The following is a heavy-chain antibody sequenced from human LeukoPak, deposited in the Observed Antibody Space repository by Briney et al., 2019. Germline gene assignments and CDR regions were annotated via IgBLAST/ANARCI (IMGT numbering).Heavy chain of an antibody. CDR2: SGSGGST. V-gene: IGHV3-23*01. J-gene: IGHJ4*03. CDR3: AKSLYCSGGSCYFDY. D-gene: IGHD2-15*01. Sequence: SGSGGSTYYADSVKGRFTISRDNSKNTLYLQMNSLRAEDTAVYYCAKSLYCSGGSCYFDY.